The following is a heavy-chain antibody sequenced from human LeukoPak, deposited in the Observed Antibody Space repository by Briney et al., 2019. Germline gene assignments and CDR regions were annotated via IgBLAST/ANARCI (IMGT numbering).Heavy chain of an antibody. Sequence: GGSLRLSCAASGIRFSNYVTHWVRQAPGKGLEYVAAISDNGGSTYYANSVKGRFTISRDNSKNTLHLQMGSLRAEDMAVYYCARDVPFHDSSGYYLDYWGQGTLVTVSS. CDR2: ISDNGGST. J-gene: IGHJ4*02. CDR3: ARDVPFHDSSGYYLDY. V-gene: IGHV3-64*01. D-gene: IGHD3-22*01. CDR1: GIRFSNYV.